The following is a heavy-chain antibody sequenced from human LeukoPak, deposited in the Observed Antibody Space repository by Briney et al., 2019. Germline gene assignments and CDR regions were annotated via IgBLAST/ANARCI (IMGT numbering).Heavy chain of an antibody. D-gene: IGHD6-19*01. CDR1: GFTFTYFA. Sequence: GGSLRLSCAASGFTFTYFAMTWVRQAPGKGLEWVSGISGSDSSTYSADSVKGRFTISRDDSQNTLYLHMNSLRAEDTAIYYCARVSALRSSGWFGVFDFWGQGTQGTVSS. V-gene: IGHV3-23*01. CDR3: ARVSALRSSGWFGVFDF. CDR2: ISGSDSST. J-gene: IGHJ4*02.